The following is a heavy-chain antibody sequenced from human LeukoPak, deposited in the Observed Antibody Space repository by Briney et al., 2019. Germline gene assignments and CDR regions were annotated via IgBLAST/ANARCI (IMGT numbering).Heavy chain of an antibody. CDR3: AKEDYYGSGSQEFDY. CDR1: GFTFSSYG. Sequence: GGSLRLSCAASGFTFSSYGMHWVRQAPGKGLEWVSGISWNSGSIGYADSVKGRFTISRDNAKNSLYLQMNSLRAEDTAVYYCAKEDYYGSGSQEFDYWGQGTLITVSS. D-gene: IGHD3-10*01. J-gene: IGHJ4*02. V-gene: IGHV3-9*01. CDR2: ISWNSGSI.